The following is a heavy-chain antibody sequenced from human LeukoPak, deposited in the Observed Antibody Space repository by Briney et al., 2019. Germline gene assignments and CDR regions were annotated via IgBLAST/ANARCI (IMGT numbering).Heavy chain of an antibody. CDR1: GGSISSGGYS. CDR2: IYHSGST. V-gene: IGHV4-30-2*01. J-gene: IGHJ4*02. Sequence: SETLSLTCAVSGGSISSGGYSWSWIRQPPGKGLEWIGYIYHSGSTYYNPSLKSRVTISVDRSKNQFSLKLSSVTAADTAVYYCARSLVASNTHLDYWGQGTLVTVSS. CDR3: ARSLVASNTHLDY. D-gene: IGHD5-12*01.